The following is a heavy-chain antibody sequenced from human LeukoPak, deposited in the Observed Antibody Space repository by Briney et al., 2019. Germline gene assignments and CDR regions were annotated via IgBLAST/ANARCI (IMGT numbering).Heavy chain of an antibody. Sequence: GGSLRLSCAASGFTFSSYWMSWVRQAPGKGLEWVSAISGSGGSTYYADSVKGWFTISRDNSKNTLYLQMNSLRAEDTAVYYCARDFSSQDTPTEWGQGTRVTVSS. V-gene: IGHV3-23*01. CDR2: ISGSGGST. CDR1: GFTFSSYW. D-gene: IGHD4-17*01. J-gene: IGHJ4*02. CDR3: ARDFSSQDTPTE.